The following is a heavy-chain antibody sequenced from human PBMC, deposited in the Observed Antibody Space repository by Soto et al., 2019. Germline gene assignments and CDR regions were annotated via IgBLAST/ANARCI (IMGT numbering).Heavy chain of an antibody. CDR3: ARVGPLRYLDY. V-gene: IGHV3-53*01. CDR1: GFTVSSNY. CDR2: IYSGGST. J-gene: IGHJ4*02. Sequence: GGSLRLSCAASGFTVSSNYMSWVRQAPGKGLEWVSVIYSGGSTYYADSVKGRFTISRDNSKNTLYLQMNSLRAEDTAVYYCARVGPLRYLDYWGQGTLVTVSS. D-gene: IGHD3-9*01.